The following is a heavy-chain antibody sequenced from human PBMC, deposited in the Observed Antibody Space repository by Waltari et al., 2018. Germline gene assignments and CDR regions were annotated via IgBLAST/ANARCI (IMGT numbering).Heavy chain of an antibody. V-gene: IGHV1-2*02. J-gene: IGHJ4*02. D-gene: IGHD3-3*01. CDR2: VNPSTGGT. Sequence: QVQLVQSGAEMRKPGTSVKVSCRTSGYPLPDYYIHWLRQAPGQGLEWMGWVNPSTGGTNYAQRFRDRVAMTRHTSINTASMEMNRLRLDDTAVYFCARAILRFLKPIDSWGQGTLVTVSS. CDR1: GYPLPDYY. CDR3: ARAILRFLKPIDS.